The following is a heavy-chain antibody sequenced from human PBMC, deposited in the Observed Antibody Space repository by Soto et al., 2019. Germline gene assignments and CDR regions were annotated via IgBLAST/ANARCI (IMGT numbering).Heavy chain of an antibody. CDR1: GGSISSGGYY. J-gene: IGHJ6*02. CDR3: ARDSSEIVATIMGGVRWGDYYGMDV. D-gene: IGHD5-12*01. Sequence: PSETLSLTCTVSGGSISSGGYYWSWIRQHPGKGLEWIGYIYYSGSTYYNPSLKSRVTISVDTSKNQFSLKLSSVTAADTAVYYCARDSSEIVATIMGGVRWGDYYGMDVWGQGTTVTVSS. CDR2: IYYSGST. V-gene: IGHV4-31*03.